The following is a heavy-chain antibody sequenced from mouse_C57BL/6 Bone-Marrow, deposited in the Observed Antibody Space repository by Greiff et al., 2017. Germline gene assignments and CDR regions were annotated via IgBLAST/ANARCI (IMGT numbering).Heavy chain of an antibody. Sequence: EVQLQQSGPELVKPGASVKIPCKASGYTFTDYNMDWVKQSHGKSLEWIGDINPNNGGTIYNQKFKGKATLTVDKSSSTAYMELRSLTSEDTAVYYCARRGYGYDEGDFDYWGQGTTLTVSS. CDR1: GYTFTDYN. CDR3: ARRGYGYDEGDFDY. D-gene: IGHD2-2*01. J-gene: IGHJ2*01. CDR2: INPNNGGT. V-gene: IGHV1-18*01.